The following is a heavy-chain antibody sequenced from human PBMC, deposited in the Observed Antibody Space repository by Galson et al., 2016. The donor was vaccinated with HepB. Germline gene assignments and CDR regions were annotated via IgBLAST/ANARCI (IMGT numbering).Heavy chain of an antibody. CDR2: ISFDAIKK. V-gene: IGHV3-30*03. J-gene: IGHJ4*02. D-gene: IGHD3-22*01. Sequence: SLRLSCAASEFTFRSYPMHWVRQAPGKGLEWVAEISFDAIKKYYADSVKGRFTISRDNSKHTLYLQMNSLREEDTAVYYGASECESVSYEGSGYPDSWGQGAPVTVSS. CDR1: EFTFRSYP. CDR3: ASECESVSYEGSGYPDS.